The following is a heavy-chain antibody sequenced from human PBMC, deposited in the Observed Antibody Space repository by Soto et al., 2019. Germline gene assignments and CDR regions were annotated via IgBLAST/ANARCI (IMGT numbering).Heavy chain of an antibody. Sequence: QVQLVQSGAEVKKPGSSVKVSCKASGGTFSSYTISWVRQAPGQGLEWMGRIIPILGIANYAQKFQGRVRNTAEKSTRKAYRELGSLKSEDTAVYYWAGGLGRSYHFSYRNWFHPWGQGTLVTVSS. CDR1: GGTFSSYT. D-gene: IGHD1-26*01. CDR2: IIPILGIA. CDR3: AGGLGRSYHFSYRNWFHP. J-gene: IGHJ5*02. V-gene: IGHV1-69*02.